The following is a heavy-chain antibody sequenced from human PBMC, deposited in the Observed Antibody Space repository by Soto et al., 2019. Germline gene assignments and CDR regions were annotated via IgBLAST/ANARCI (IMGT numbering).Heavy chain of an antibody. CDR3: AKRQLVRGYFDY. J-gene: IGHJ4*02. Sequence: GGSLRLSCAASGFTFSGYAMSWVRQAPGKGLEWVSAISGSGGSTYYADSVKGRFTISRDNSKNTLYLQMNSLRAEDTAVYYFAKRQLVRGYFDYWCQGTLVTVSS. CDR2: ISGSGGST. V-gene: IGHV3-23*01. CDR1: GFTFSGYA. D-gene: IGHD6-6*01.